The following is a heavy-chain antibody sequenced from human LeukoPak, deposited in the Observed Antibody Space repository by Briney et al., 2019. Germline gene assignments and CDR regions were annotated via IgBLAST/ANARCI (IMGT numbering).Heavy chain of an antibody. Sequence: GGSLRLSCAASGFTFSRYWMHWVRQAPGKGLMWVSRISPDGSTTLYADSVKGRFTISRDNAKNTLYLQMNSLRAEDTAVYYCAKEASGSYYRDYFDYWGQGTLVTVSS. D-gene: IGHD1-26*01. CDR3: AKEASGSYYRDYFDY. J-gene: IGHJ4*02. CDR1: GFTFSRYW. V-gene: IGHV3-74*03. CDR2: ISPDGSTT.